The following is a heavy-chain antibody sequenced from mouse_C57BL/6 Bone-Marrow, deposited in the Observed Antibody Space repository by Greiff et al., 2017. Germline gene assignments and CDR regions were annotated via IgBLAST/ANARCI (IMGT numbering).Heavy chain of an antibody. Sequence: VQLQQSGASVKISCKASGYAFSSYWMNWVKQRPGKGLEWIGQIYPGDGDTNYNGKFKGKATLTADKSSSTAYMQLSSLTSEDSAVYFCARLPTIVAFDDWGQGTTLTVAS. CDR1: GYAFSSYW. D-gene: IGHD1-1*01. J-gene: IGHJ2*01. CDR3: ARLPTIVAFDD. CDR2: IYPGDGDT. V-gene: IGHV1-80*01.